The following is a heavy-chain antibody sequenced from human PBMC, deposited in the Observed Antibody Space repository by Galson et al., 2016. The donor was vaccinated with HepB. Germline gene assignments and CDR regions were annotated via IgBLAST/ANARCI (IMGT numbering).Heavy chain of an antibody. CDR3: ARMRPGESAFDL. V-gene: IGHV1-69-2*01. Sequence: VKVSCKVSGNSFSDSYIHWVRQAPGKGLEWLGLVDPAGDDIIVAERFQGRISMIADTSRDTAYMELNSLTSEDTAVYFCARMRPGESAFDLWGQGTRVTVSS. CDR1: GNSFSDSY. J-gene: IGHJ3*01. CDR2: VDPAGDDI. D-gene: IGHD3-16*01.